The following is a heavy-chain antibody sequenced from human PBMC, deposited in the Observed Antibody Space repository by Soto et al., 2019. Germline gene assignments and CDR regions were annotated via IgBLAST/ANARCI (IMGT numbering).Heavy chain of an antibody. CDR2: IIPILGIA. J-gene: IGHJ4*02. CDR3: AREGYGDYDFYFAY. V-gene: IGHV1-69*08. D-gene: IGHD4-17*01. CDR1: GGTFSSYT. Sequence: QVQLVQSGAEVKKPGSSVKVSCKASGGTFSSYTISWVRQAPGQGLEWMGRIIPILGIANYAQKFQGRVTITADKSTSTAYMELSSLRSEDTAVYYCAREGYGDYDFYFAYWGQGTLVTVSS.